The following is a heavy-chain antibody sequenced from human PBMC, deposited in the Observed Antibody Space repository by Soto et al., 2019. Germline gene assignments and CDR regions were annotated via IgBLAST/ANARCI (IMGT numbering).Heavy chain of an antibody. CDR1: RLTFSNYW. CDR2: IKQDGSEI. Sequence: EVQLVESGGGLVQPGGSLRLSCAASRLTFSNYWMSWVRQAPGKGLEWVINIKQDGSEIYYVDSVKGRFTISRDNARNSLFLKMNSLRADDTAVYYCARVRTVNYYGMDVWGQGTTVTVSS. V-gene: IGHV3-7*05. CDR3: ARVRTVNYYGMDV. J-gene: IGHJ6*02.